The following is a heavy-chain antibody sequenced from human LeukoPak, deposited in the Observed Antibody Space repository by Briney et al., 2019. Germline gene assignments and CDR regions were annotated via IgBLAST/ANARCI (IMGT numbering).Heavy chain of an antibody. Sequence: PSETLSLTCTVSGVSFSSGSYYWSWIRQPPGKGLEWIGYIYYSGSTNYNPSLKSRVTISVDTSKNRFSLKVSSVTAADTAVYYCARVEVGYAPFDYWGQGTLVSVSS. CDR2: IYYSGST. V-gene: IGHV4-61*01. D-gene: IGHD1-26*01. J-gene: IGHJ4*02. CDR3: ARVEVGYAPFDY. CDR1: GVSFSSGSYY.